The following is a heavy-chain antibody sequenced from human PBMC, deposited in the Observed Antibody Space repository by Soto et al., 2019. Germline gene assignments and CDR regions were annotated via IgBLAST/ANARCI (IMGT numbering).Heavy chain of an antibody. V-gene: IGHV1-3*01. CDR2: INAGNGNT. Sequence: GASVEVSCKASGYTFTSYAMHWVRQAPGQRLEWMGWINAGNGNTKYSQKFQGRVTITRDTSASTAYMELSSLRSEDTAVYYCARDPCPKTREADHYYYGMDVWGQGTTVTVS. J-gene: IGHJ6*02. CDR1: GYTFTSYA. D-gene: IGHD1-1*01. CDR3: ARDPCPKTREADHYYYGMDV.